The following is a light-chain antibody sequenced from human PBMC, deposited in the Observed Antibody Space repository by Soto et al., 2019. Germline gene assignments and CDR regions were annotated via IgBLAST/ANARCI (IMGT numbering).Light chain of an antibody. V-gene: IGKV4-1*01. CDR1: QSVLYSSNNKNY. Sequence: DIVMTQSPDSLAVSLGERATINCKSSQSVLYSSNNKNYLAWYQQKPGQPPKLRIYWASTRESGVPDRFSGSGSGTDFTLTISSLQAEDVAVDYCQQGIGWTFGQGTKVEIK. CDR2: WAS. J-gene: IGKJ1*01. CDR3: QQGIGWT.